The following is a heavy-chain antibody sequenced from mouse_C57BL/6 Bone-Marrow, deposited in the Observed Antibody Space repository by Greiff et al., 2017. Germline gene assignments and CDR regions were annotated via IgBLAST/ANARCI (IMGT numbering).Heavy chain of an antibody. V-gene: IGHV5-6*02. Sequence: EVKLVESGGDLVKPGGSLKLSCAASGFTFSSYGMSWVRQTPDKRLEWVATISSGGSYTYYPDSVKGRFTISRDNAKNTLYLQMSSLKSEDTAMYYCARGKAAQIAYWGQGTLVTVSA. CDR1: GFTFSSYG. J-gene: IGHJ3*01. D-gene: IGHD3-2*02. CDR2: ISSGGSYT. CDR3: ARGKAAQIAY.